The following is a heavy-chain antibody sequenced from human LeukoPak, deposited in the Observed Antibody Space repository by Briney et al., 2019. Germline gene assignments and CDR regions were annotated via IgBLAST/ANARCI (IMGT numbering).Heavy chain of an antibody. Sequence: SETLSLTCAVYGGSFSGYYWSWIRQPPGKGLEWIGEINHSGSTNYNPSLKSRVTISVDTSKNQFSLKLSSVTAADTAVYCCATYNVLRYFDWLPRAPDAFDIWGQGTMVTVSS. D-gene: IGHD3-9*01. V-gene: IGHV4-34*01. CDR2: INHSGST. CDR1: GGSFSGYY. CDR3: ATYNVLRYFDWLPRAPDAFDI. J-gene: IGHJ3*02.